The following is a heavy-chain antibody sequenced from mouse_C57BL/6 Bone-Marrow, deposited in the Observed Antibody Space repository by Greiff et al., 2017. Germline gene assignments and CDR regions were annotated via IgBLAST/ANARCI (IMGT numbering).Heavy chain of an antibody. J-gene: IGHJ3*01. CDR2: ISSGSSTI. Sequence: EVQLVESGGGLVKPGGSLKLSCAASGFTFSDYGMHWVRQAPEKGLEWVAYISSGSSTIYYADTVKGRFTISRDNAKNPLFLQMTSLRSEDTAMYYCARGPWAYWGQGTLVTVSA. CDR3: ARGPWAY. CDR1: GFTFSDYG. V-gene: IGHV5-17*01.